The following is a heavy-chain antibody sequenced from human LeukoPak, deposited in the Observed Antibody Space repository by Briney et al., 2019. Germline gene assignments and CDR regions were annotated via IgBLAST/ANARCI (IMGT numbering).Heavy chain of an antibody. D-gene: IGHD1-26*01. Sequence: PGGSLRLSCAASGFTVSSNYMSWVRQAPGKGLEWVSVIYSGGSTYYADSVKGRFTISRDNSKNTLYLQMNSLRAEDTAVYYCARHSGSYYPYYHYGMDVWGQGTTVTVSS. CDR3: ARHSGSYYPYYHYGMDV. CDR1: GFTVSSNY. CDR2: IYSGGST. V-gene: IGHV3-53*01. J-gene: IGHJ6*02.